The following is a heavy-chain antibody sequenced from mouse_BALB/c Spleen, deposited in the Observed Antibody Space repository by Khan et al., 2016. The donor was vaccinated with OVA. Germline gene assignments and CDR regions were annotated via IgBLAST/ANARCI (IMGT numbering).Heavy chain of an antibody. Sequence: QVQLKESGPALVAPSQSLSITCTISGFSITDYGVHWVRQPPGKGLEWLVVIWSDGSTTYNSALKSRLSISKDNSKSQVFLKMNSLQTDDTAVYYCARQPYYHYYVMDYWGQGTSVTVSS. CDR3: ARQPYYHYYVMDY. CDR2: IWSDGST. D-gene: IGHD2-10*01. CDR1: GFSITDYG. J-gene: IGHJ4*01. V-gene: IGHV2-6-1*01.